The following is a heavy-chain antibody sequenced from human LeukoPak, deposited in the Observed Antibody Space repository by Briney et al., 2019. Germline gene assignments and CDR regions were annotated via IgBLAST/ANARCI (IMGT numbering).Heavy chain of an antibody. D-gene: IGHD3-10*01. J-gene: IGHJ4*02. Sequence: GGSLRLSCAASGFTFSSYGMHWVRQAPGKGLEWVAVISYDGSNKYYADSVKGRFTISRDNSKNTLYLQMNGLRAEDTAVYYCARERTYGSGSRYFDYWGQGTLVTVSS. CDR2: ISYDGSNK. CDR1: GFTFSSYG. CDR3: ARERTYGSGSRYFDY. V-gene: IGHV3-30*03.